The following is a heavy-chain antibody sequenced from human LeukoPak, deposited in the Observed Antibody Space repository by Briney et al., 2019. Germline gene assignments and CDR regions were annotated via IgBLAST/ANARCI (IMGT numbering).Heavy chain of an antibody. CDR2: INHSGST. Sequence: SETLSLTCAVYGGSFSGYYWSWIRQPPGKGLEWIGEINHSGSTNYNPSLKSRVTISVDTSKNQFSLKLSSVTAADTAVYYCARMLAVARSFDYWGQGTLVTVSS. CDR1: GGSFSGYY. D-gene: IGHD2-21*01. V-gene: IGHV4-34*01. CDR3: ARMLAVARSFDY. J-gene: IGHJ4*02.